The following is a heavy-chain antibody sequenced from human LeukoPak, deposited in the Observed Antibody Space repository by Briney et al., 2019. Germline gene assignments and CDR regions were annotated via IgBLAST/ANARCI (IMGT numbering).Heavy chain of an antibody. J-gene: IGHJ5*02. CDR3: ARDLGYSGSYDWFDP. D-gene: IGHD1-26*01. CDR2: INSDGSST. V-gene: IGHV3-74*01. CDR1: GFTFSSYW. Sequence: GGSLRLSCAASGFTFSSYWMHWVRQAPGKGLVWVSRINSDGSSTSYADSVKGRFTISRDNAKNTLYLQMNSLRAEDTAVYYCARDLGYSGSYDWFDPWGQGTLVTVSS.